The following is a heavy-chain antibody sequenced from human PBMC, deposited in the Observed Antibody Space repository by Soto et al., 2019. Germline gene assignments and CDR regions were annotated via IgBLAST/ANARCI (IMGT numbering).Heavy chain of an antibody. CDR3: ARGVGLRFLEWFVGRSGYGMDV. CDR1: GGTFSSYA. CDR2: IIPIFGTA. Sequence: SVKVSCKASGGTFSSYAISWVRQAPGQGLEWTGGIIPIFGTANYAQKFQGRVTITADESTSTAYTELSSPRSEDTAVYYCARGVGLRFLEWFVGRSGYGMDVWGQGTTVTVSS. V-gene: IGHV1-69*13. J-gene: IGHJ6*02. D-gene: IGHD3-3*01.